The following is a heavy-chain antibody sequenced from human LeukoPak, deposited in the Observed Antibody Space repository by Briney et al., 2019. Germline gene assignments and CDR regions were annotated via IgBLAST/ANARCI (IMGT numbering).Heavy chain of an antibody. CDR3: ARGVVVAASFDY. V-gene: IGHV4-59*01. Sequence: SETLSLTCTVSGGSISSYYWSWIRQPPGKGLEWIGYIYYSGSTNYNPSLKSRVTISVDTSKNQFSLKLSSVTAADTAVYYCARGVVVAASFDYWGQGTLVTVSS. CDR2: IYYSGST. CDR1: GGSISSYY. D-gene: IGHD2-15*01. J-gene: IGHJ4*02.